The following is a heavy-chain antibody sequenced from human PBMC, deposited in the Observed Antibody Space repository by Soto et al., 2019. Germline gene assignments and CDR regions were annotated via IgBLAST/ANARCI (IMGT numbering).Heavy chain of an antibody. V-gene: IGHV4-4*02. D-gene: IGHD3-16*01. J-gene: IGHJ4*02. CDR2: ISHSGTV. CDR3: ARDYDGFDY. CDR1: SVSITSSNW. Sequence: SETLSRTCNVSSVSITSSNWWTWVRQPPGKGLEWLGKISHSGTVNYNATLRSRVTISVDKPKNQSSLKLMSVTAADTAVYYCARDYDGFDYWGPG.